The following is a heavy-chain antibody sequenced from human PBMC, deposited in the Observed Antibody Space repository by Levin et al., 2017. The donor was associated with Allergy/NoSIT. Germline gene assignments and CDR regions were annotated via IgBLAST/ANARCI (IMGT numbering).Heavy chain of an antibody. CDR3: ARDLYGDPTSDAFDI. D-gene: IGHD4-17*01. CDR2: IIPIFGTA. Sequence: SVKVSCKASGGTFSSYAISWVRQAPGQGLEWMGGIIPIFGTANYAQKFQGRVTITADKSTSTAYMELSSLRSEDTAVYYCARDLYGDPTSDAFDIWGQGTMVTVSS. CDR1: GGTFSSYA. J-gene: IGHJ3*02. V-gene: IGHV1-69*06.